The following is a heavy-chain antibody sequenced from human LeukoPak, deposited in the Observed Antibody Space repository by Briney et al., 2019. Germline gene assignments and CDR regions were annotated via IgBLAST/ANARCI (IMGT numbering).Heavy chain of an antibody. Sequence: SETLSLTCTVSGGSISSSSYYWGWSRQSPGKGLEWIGSIYYSGSTYYNPSLKSRVTISVDTSKNQFSLKLSSVTAADTAVYYCASRSGWCRPFDYWGQGTLVTVSS. D-gene: IGHD6-19*01. V-gene: IGHV4-39*07. J-gene: IGHJ4*02. CDR1: GGSISSSSYY. CDR2: IYYSGST. CDR3: ASRSGWCRPFDY.